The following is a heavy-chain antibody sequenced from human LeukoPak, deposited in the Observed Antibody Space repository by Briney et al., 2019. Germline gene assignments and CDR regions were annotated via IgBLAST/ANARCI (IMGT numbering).Heavy chain of an antibody. CDR1: GYTFTGYY. CDR2: INPNSGGT. D-gene: IGHD3-22*01. J-gene: IGHJ3*02. CDR3: ARAQYYYDSSGYADAFDI. V-gene: IGHV1-2*02. Sequence: GASVKVSCKASGYTFTGYYMHWVRQAPGQGLEWMGWINPNSGGTNYAQKFQGRVTMTRDTSISTAYMELSRLRSDYTAVYYCARAQYYYDSSGYADAFDIWGQGTMVTVSS.